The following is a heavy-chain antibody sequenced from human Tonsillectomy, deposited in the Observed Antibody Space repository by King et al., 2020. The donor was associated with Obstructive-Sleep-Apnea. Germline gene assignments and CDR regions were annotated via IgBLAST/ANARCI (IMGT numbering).Heavy chain of an antibody. CDR3: ARDLGITFGGSNWFDP. CDR1: GGSISSYY. J-gene: IGHJ5*02. D-gene: IGHD3-16*01. CDR2: IYYSGST. V-gene: IGHV4-59*01. Sequence: QVQLQESGPGLVKPSETLSLTCTVSGGSISSYYWSWIRQPPGKGLEWIGYIYYSGSTNYNPSLKSRVTISVDTSKNQFSLKLSSVTAADTAVYYCARDLGITFGGSNWFDPWGQGTLVTVSS.